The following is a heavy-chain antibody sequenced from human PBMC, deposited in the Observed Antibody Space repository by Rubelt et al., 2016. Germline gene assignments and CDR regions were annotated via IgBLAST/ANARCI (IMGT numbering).Heavy chain of an antibody. V-gene: IGHV3-23*04. CDR3: ARSIGGATNDAFDI. Sequence: EVQLVESGGGLVQPGGSLRLSCVASGFTFSSYAMSWVRQAPGKGLEWVSAISSSGSRTYYADSVKGRFTVSREHSKNTLYLQMHSLRAEDTAVYYSARSIGGATNDAFDIWGQGTMVTVSS. CDR2: ISSSGSRT. J-gene: IGHJ3*02. CDR1: GFTFSSYA. D-gene: IGHD1-26*01.